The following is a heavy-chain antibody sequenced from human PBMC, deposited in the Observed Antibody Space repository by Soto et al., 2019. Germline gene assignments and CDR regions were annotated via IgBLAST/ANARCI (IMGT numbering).Heavy chain of an antibody. Sequence: PSGTLSLTCTFSGGSISSYYWSWIRQPPGKGLEWIGYIYYSGSTNYNPSLKSRVTISVDTSKNQFSLKLSSVTAADTAVYYCAGSVAVADGRLLNYYDYLMDGRGQGTTVPV. CDR2: IYYSGST. J-gene: IGHJ6*02. D-gene: IGHD6-19*01. CDR1: GGSISSYY. CDR3: AGSVAVADGRLLNYYDYLMDG. V-gene: IGHV4-59*01.